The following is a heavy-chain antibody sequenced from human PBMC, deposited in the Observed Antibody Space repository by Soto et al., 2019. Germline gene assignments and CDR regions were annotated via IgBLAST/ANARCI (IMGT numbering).Heavy chain of an antibody. CDR1: GFTFSNYG. D-gene: IGHD3-10*01. V-gene: IGHV3-33*01. CDR2: MWYDGTNK. Sequence: QVQLVESGGGVVQPGRSLRLSCAASGFTFSNYGIHWVRQAPGKGLEWVAVMWYDGTNKYYADSVKGRITISRDNSKNTLYLEMNSLRAEDTAVYYCAREGVDVWAGGMDVWGQRTTVTVSS. CDR3: AREGVDVWAGGMDV. J-gene: IGHJ6*02.